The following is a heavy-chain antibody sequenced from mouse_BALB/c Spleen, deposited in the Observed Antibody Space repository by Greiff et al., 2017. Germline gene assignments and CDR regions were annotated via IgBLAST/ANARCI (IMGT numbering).Heavy chain of an antibody. CDR1: GFAFSSYD. V-gene: IGHV5-12-1*01. CDR2: ISSGGGST. CDR3: ARQGGYGAMDY. J-gene: IGHJ4*01. D-gene: IGHD1-2*01. Sequence: EVQVVESGGGLVKPGGSLKLSCAASGFAFSSYDMSWVRQTPEKRLEWVAYISSGGGSTYYPDTVKGRFTISRDNAKNTLYLQMSSLKSEDTAMYYCARQGGYGAMDYWGQGTSVTVSS.